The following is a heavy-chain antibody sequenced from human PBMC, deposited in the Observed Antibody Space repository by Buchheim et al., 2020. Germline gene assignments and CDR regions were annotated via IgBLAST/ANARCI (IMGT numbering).Heavy chain of an antibody. CDR1: GFTFATYA. J-gene: IGHJ4*02. CDR3: AKDLGLQEGTSPFDY. Sequence: EVHLLESGGGLVQPGGSLRLSCEASGFTFATYAMAWVRQAPGKGLEWVSAVIVSDGTTYYADSVKGRFTISRANSKNTLFLQMNSLRAEDTAVYYCAKDLGLQEGTSPFDYWGQGTL. V-gene: IGHV3-23*01. CDR2: VIVSDGTT. D-gene: IGHD1-7*01.